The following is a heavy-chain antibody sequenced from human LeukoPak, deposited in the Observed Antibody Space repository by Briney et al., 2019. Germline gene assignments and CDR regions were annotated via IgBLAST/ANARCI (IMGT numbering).Heavy chain of an antibody. V-gene: IGHV3-30-3*01. CDR2: ISYDGSNK. CDR1: GFTFSSYA. Sequence: PGRSLRLSCAASGFTFSSYAMHWVRQAPGKGLEWVAVISYDGSNKYYADSVKGRFTISRDNSKNTLYLQMNSLRAEDTAVYYCARDFESTTYFNYYFDYWGQGTLVTVSS. J-gene: IGHJ4*02. D-gene: IGHD1-14*01. CDR3: ARDFESTTYFNYYFDY.